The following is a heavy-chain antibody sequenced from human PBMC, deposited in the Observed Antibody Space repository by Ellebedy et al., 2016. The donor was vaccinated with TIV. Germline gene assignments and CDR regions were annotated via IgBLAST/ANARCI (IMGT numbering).Heavy chain of an antibody. CDR2: IRSDGRDT. CDR3: AREDWGISGSDLDI. V-gene: IGHV3-74*01. Sequence: GESLKISCAASGFTFRSYWMHWVRQAPGKGLVWVSRIRSDGRDTAYAESVKGRFTISRDNSKNTLYLQMNSLRAEDTAVYYCAREDWGISGSDLDIWGQGTMVTVSS. D-gene: IGHD6-19*01. CDR1: GFTFRSYW. J-gene: IGHJ3*02.